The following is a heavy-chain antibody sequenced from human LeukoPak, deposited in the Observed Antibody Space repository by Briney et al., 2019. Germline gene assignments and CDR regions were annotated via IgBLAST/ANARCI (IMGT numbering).Heavy chain of an antibody. CDR3: AKMYYYESSGYSLGAY. D-gene: IGHD3-22*01. CDR2: ISDTGNT. V-gene: IGHV3-23*01. J-gene: IGHJ4*02. CDR1: GFTLSSYA. Sequence: GGSLRLSCAASGFTLSSYAMSWVRQAPGKGLEWVSAISDTGNTYHADSVKGRFTISRDSSKNTLFLQMNRLRPEDAAVYYCAKMYYYESSGYSLGAYWGQGTLVTVSS.